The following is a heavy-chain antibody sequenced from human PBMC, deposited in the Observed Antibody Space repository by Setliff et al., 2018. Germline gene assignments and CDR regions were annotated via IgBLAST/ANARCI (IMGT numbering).Heavy chain of an antibody. D-gene: IGHD4-17*01. Sequence: AASVKVSCKASGYTFTTFGVSWVRQVPGQGLEWLGWISPHNGITRYGPKFQGRVTLTSEITTGTVYMELRSLNSDDTAVYYCARDVPLTTVTKNYFGPWGQGTLVTVPQ. CDR1: GYTFTTFG. J-gene: IGHJ5*02. CDR2: ISPHNGIT. V-gene: IGHV1-18*01. CDR3: ARDVPLTTVTKNYFGP.